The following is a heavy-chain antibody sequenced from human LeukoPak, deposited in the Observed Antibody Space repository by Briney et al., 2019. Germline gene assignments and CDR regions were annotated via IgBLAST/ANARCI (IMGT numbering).Heavy chain of an antibody. CDR3: TTERAYGDYVGWFDP. D-gene: IGHD4-17*01. CDR2: IKSKSDGGTT. V-gene: IGHV3-15*01. CDR1: GFTFSNAW. Sequence: PGGSLRLSCAASGFTFSNAWMNWVRQAPGKGLEWVGHIKSKSDGGTTAYAAPVKGRFTISRDDSSNTLDLQMNSLKTEDTAVYYCTTERAYGDYVGWFDPWGQGTLVTVSS. J-gene: IGHJ5*02.